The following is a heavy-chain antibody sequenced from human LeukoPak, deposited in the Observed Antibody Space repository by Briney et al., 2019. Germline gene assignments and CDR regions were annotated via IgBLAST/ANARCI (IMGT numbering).Heavy chain of an antibody. V-gene: IGHV4-4*07. CDR1: GGFISSYY. D-gene: IGHD3-16*01. CDR3: ARDLISLYYYGMDV. CDR2: IYTSGST. J-gene: IGHJ6*02. Sequence: SETLSLTCTVSGGFISSYYWSWIRQPAGKGLEGIGRIYTSGSTNYNPSLKSRVTMSVDTSKNQFSLKLSSVTAADTAVYYCARDLISLYYYGMDVWGQGTTVTVSS.